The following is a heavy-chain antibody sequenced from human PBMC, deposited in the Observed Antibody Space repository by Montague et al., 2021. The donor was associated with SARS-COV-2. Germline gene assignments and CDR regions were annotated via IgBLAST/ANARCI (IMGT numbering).Heavy chain of an antibody. Sequence: SLRLSCAASGFTVSSYALHWVRQAPGKGLEWVADISHEGSYKYYXDSVKVRFTISRDNSKNTLYLDMNSLRAEDTALYYCARDLESTGYFDPYYYHGMDVWGQGTTVTVSS. J-gene: IGHJ6*02. D-gene: IGHD3-9*01. V-gene: IGHV3-30*04. CDR3: ARDLESTGYFDPYYYHGMDV. CDR2: ISHEGSYK. CDR1: GFTVSSYA.